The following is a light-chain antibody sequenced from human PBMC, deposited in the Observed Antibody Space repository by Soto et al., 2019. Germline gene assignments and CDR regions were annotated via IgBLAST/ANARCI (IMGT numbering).Light chain of an antibody. CDR3: NSYSSRDTVI. CDR1: SSDIGAYHY. V-gene: IGLV2-14*01. Sequence: QSALTQAASVSGSPGQSITISCTGTSSDIGAYHYVSWYQQRPGKAPKVLIYAVNNRPSGISDRCSGSKSGNTASLTNDVLQDEYEAVDSCNSYSSRDTVIFGGGTKLTV. J-gene: IGLJ2*01. CDR2: AVN.